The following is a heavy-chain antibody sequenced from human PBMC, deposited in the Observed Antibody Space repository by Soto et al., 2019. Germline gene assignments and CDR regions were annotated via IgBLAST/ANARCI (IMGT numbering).Heavy chain of an antibody. J-gene: IGHJ4*02. V-gene: IGHV3-15*07. CDR2: IKNKDDGGTA. CDR1: GFTLSDAY. CDR3: ATDANGSFKK. Sequence: DVQLVESGGALVKSGGSLRLSCAASGFTLSDAYINWVRQVPGKGLEWVGLIKNKDDGGTAHLAASLRGRFTISRADTENRLYLQMSSLEAEDTGIYYCATDANGSFKKWGQGTLLIVSS. D-gene: IGHD2-8*01.